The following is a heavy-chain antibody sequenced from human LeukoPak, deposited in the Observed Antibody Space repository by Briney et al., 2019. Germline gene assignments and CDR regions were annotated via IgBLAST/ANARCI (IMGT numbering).Heavy chain of an antibody. D-gene: IGHD1-26*01. V-gene: IGHV4-34*01. CDR1: SGSFSGYF. J-gene: IGHJ6*03. CDR2: INQIGIT. Sequence: KPSETLSLTCAISSGSFSGYFWSWIRQSPGRGLEWIGEINQIGITNKNPSLKSQVTISVDTSNNHYSMKLSAVTAADTAVYYCASGLRSEWDYYYSDMDVWGKGTTVTVSS. CDR3: ASGLRSEWDYYYSDMDV.